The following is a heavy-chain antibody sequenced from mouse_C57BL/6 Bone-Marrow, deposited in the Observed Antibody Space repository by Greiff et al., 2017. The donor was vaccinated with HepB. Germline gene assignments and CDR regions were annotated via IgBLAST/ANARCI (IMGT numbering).Heavy chain of an antibody. CDR1: GYAFSSYW. J-gene: IGHJ4*01. V-gene: IGHV1-80*01. CDR3: ARRRLRHYAMDY. Sequence: QVQLKQSGAELVKPGASVKISCKASGYAFSSYWMNWVKQRPGKRLEWIGQIYPGDGDTNYNGKFKGKATLTADKSSSTAYMQLSSLTSEDSAVYFCARRRLRHYAMDYWGQGTSVTVSS. D-gene: IGHD2-2*01. CDR2: IYPGDGDT.